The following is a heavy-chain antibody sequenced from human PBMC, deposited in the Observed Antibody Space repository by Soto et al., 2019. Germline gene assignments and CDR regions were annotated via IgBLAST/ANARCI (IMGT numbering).Heavy chain of an antibody. V-gene: IGHV3-15*01. Sequence: GGSLRLSCAASGFTFSNAWMSWVRQAPGKGLEWVGRIKSKTDGGTTDYAAPVKGRFTISRDDSKNTLYLQMNSLKTEDTSVYYFTTDPPITMVRGVIDYWGQGTLVTVSS. CDR3: TTDPPITMVRGVIDY. CDR2: IKSKTDGGTT. J-gene: IGHJ4*02. D-gene: IGHD3-10*01. CDR1: GFTFSNAW.